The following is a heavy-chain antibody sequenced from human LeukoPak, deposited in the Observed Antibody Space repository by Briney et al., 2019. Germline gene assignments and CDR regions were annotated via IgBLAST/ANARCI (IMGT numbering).Heavy chain of an antibody. CDR3: ARDLAVGATGFDP. Sequence: GGSLRLSCAASGFTFSSYSMNWVRQAPGKGLGWVSSISSSSSYIYYADSVKGRFTISRDNAKNSLYLQMNSLRAEDTAVYYCARDLAVGATGFDPWGQGTLVTVSS. CDR2: ISSSSSYI. V-gene: IGHV3-21*01. CDR1: GFTFSSYS. D-gene: IGHD1-26*01. J-gene: IGHJ5*02.